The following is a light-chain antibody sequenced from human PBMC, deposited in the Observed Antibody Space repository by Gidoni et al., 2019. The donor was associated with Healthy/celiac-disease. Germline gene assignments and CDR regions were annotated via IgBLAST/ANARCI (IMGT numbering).Light chain of an antibody. CDR3: SSYTSSSTLEVV. Sequence: QSALTQPASVSGSPGQSITISCTGTSSDVGGYNYVSWYQQHPGKAPKLMIYDVSNRPSGVSNRFSGSKSGNTASLTISGLQAEDEADYYCSSYTSSSTLEVVFGGGTKLXVX. J-gene: IGLJ2*01. CDR1: SSDVGGYNY. V-gene: IGLV2-14*03. CDR2: DVS.